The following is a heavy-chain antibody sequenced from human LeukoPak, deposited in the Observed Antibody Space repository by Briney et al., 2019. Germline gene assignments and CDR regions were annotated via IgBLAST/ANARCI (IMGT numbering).Heavy chain of an antibody. V-gene: IGHV2-70*11. CDR1: GFSLTTSAMS. CDR3: ARTTTGGTGTYNFDS. J-gene: IGHJ4*02. CDR2: IDWDDDE. Sequence: SGPTLVNPTQTLTLTCTFSGFSLTTSAMSVTWIRQPPGKALEWLARIDWDDDEYYSICLRTRLTISKHTSKNQVVLTMTNMAPVDTATYFCARTTTGGTGTYNFDSWGQGTLVTVSS. D-gene: IGHD1-26*01.